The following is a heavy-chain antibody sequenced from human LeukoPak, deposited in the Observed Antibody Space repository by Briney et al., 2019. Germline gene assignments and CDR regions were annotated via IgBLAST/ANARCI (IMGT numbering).Heavy chain of an antibody. Sequence: PSETLSLTCTVSGYSISSGYYWGWIRQPPGKGLEWIGYIYYSGSTNYNPSLKSRVTISVDTSKNQFSLKLSSVTAADTAVYYCARQRRTPWGLIYNYFDYWGQGTLVTVSS. V-gene: IGHV4-38-2*02. CDR3: ARQRRTPWGLIYNYFDY. CDR1: GYSISSGYY. D-gene: IGHD7-27*01. CDR2: IYYSGST. J-gene: IGHJ4*02.